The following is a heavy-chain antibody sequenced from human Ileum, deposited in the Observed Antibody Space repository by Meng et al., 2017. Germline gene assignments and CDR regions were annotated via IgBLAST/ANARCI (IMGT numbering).Heavy chain of an antibody. CDR2: ISRILGTP. Sequence: QVQVGQSGAEVRRPGSAVAVSCKSSGGTFSSFAISWVRQATRHGREWMGGISRILGTPNYAQKFQVRLTITAHRTTTTAYMEMRSLRSEETDVYYCARSLGFSSGNYWGYWGQGPLVTVSS. D-gene: IGHD3-22*01. J-gene: IGHJ4*02. CDR1: GGTFSSFA. CDR3: ARSLGFSSGNYWGY. V-gene: IGHV1-69*06.